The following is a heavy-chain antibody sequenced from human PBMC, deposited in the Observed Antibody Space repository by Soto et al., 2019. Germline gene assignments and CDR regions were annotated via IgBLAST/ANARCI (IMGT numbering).Heavy chain of an antibody. CDR1: GFTFSSYA. D-gene: IGHD4-4*01. CDR2: ISGSGGST. CDR3: AKKGPRAVTTSLGY. J-gene: IGHJ4*02. V-gene: IGHV3-23*01. Sequence: VGSLRLSCAASGFTFSSYAMSWVRQAPGKRLQWLSAISGSGGSTYYADSVRGRFTISRDNSKNTLHLQINSLRAEHTAVYYCAKKGPRAVTTSLGYWGQGTLVTFSS.